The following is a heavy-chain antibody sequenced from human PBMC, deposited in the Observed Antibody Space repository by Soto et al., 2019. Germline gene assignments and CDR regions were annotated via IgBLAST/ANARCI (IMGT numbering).Heavy chain of an antibody. CDR3: AKDYGDRRKRDAFDI. J-gene: IGHJ3*02. CDR2: ISYDGSNK. V-gene: IGHV3-30*18. D-gene: IGHD4-17*01. Sequence: QVQLVESGGGVVQPGRSLRLSCAASGFTFSSYGMHWVRQAPGKGLEWVAVISYDGSNKYYADSVKGRFTISRDNSKNTLYLQMNSQRAEDTAVYYCAKDYGDRRKRDAFDIWGQGTMVTVSS. CDR1: GFTFSSYG.